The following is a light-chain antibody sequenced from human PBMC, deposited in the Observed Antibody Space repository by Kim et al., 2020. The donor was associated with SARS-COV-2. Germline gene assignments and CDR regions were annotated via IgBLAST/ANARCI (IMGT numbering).Light chain of an antibody. CDR3: ATWDDSPNGWV. V-gene: IGLV1-44*01. J-gene: IGLJ3*02. CDR2: SNN. Sequence: ELTQPPSASGTPGQRVTISCSGSSSNIGSNTVNWYQQLPGTAPKLLIYSNNQRPSGVPERFSGSKSGTSASLAISGLQSEDEADYYCATWDDSPNGWVFGGGTQLTVL. CDR1: SSNIGSNT.